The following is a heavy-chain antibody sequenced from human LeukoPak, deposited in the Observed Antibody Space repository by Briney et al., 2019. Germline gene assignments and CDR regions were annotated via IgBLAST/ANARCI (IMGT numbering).Heavy chain of an antibody. D-gene: IGHD3-10*02. CDR1: GFTFSSSS. J-gene: IGHJ6*04. CDR3: AELGITMIGGV. Sequence: GGSLRLSCAASGFTFSSSSMNWVRQAPGKGLEWVSSISSSSSFIYYADSVKGRFTISRDNAKNSLYLQMNSLRAEDTAVYYCAELGITMIGGVWGKGTTVTISS. CDR2: ISSSSSFI. V-gene: IGHV3-21*01.